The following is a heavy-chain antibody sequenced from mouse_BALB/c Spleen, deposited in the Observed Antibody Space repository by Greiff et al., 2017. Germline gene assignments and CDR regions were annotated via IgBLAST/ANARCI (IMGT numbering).Heavy chain of an antibody. D-gene: IGHD1-2*01. J-gene: IGHJ4*01. CDR1: GYTFTSYW. CDR2: IYPSDSYT. V-gene: IGHV1-69*02. Sequence: VELQQPGAELVRPGASVKLSCKASGYTFTSYWINWVKQRPGQGLEWIGNIYPSDSYTKYNQKFKDKATLTVDKSSSTAYLQLSSPTSEDSAVYYCTKCHNSLLRPYYARDDGGKEPQTPSPQ. CDR3: TKCHNSLLRPYYARDD.